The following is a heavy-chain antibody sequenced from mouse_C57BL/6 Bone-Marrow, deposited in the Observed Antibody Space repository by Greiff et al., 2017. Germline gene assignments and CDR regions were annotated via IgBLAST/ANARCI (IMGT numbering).Heavy chain of an antibody. CDR2: IYPGNSDT. CDR1: GYTFTSYW. CDR3: TKGGDYSYAMDY. V-gene: IGHV1-5*01. J-gene: IGHJ4*01. D-gene: IGHD2-4*01. Sequence: VHVKQSGTVLARPGASVKMSCKTSGYTFTSYWMHWVKQRPGQGLEWIGAIYPGNSDTSYNQKFKGKAKLTAVTSASTAYMELSSLTNEDSAVYYCTKGGDYSYAMDYWGQGTSVTVSS.